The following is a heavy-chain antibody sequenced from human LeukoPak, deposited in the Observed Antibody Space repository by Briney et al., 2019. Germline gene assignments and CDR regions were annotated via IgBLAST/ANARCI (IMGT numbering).Heavy chain of an antibody. J-gene: IGHJ4*02. CDR1: GGSISSGDYY. CDR3: ASFSARVANFDY. Sequence: SQTLSLTCTVSGGSISSGDYYWNWIRQPPGKGLEWIGYIYYSGSTYYNPSLKSRATISLDTSNNQFSLKLSSVTAADTAVYYCASFSARVANFDYWGQGTLVTVSS. V-gene: IGHV4-30-4*01. D-gene: IGHD2-15*01. CDR2: IYYSGST.